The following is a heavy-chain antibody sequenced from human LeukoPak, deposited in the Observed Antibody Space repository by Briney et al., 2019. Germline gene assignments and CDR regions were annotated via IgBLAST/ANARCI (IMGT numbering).Heavy chain of an antibody. Sequence: GGSLRLSCAASGFTFSSYAMHWVRQAPGKGLEWVAVISYDGSNKYYADSVKGRFTISRDNSKNTLYLQMNSLRAEDTAVYYCAKENRLTMVRGDVDYWGQRTLVTVSS. CDR1: GFTFSSYA. CDR3: AKENRLTMVRGDVDY. D-gene: IGHD3-10*01. J-gene: IGHJ4*02. CDR2: ISYDGSNK. V-gene: IGHV3-30-3*01.